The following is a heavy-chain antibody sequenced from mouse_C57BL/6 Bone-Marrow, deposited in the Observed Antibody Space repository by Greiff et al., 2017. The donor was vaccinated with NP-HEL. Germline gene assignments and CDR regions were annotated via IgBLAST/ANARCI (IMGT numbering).Heavy chain of an antibody. CDR3: AREGRDYYGSSYWYFDV. Sequence: EVKLEESGPGLVKPSQSLSLTCSVTGYSITSGYYWNWIRQFPGNKLEWMGYISYDGSNNYNPSLKNRISITRDTSKNQFFLKLNSVTTEDTATYYCAREGRDYYGSSYWYFDVWGTGTTVTVSS. D-gene: IGHD1-1*01. J-gene: IGHJ1*03. V-gene: IGHV3-6*01. CDR1: GYSITSGYY. CDR2: ISYDGSN.